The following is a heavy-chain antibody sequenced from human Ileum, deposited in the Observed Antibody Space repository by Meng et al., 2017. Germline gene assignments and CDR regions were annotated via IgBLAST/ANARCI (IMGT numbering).Heavy chain of an antibody. D-gene: IGHD3-22*01. CDR1: GFTFTTYP. Sequence: GESLKISCAASGFTFTTYPMHWVRQAPGKKLEFLASILGDGSSVAYANSVKGRFTISRDNSKNILYLEMGSLRPEDAATYFCARDGSSGFHFDYWGQGTRVTVSS. CDR3: ARDGSSGFHFDY. V-gene: IGHV3-64*01. CDR2: ILGDGSSV. J-gene: IGHJ4*02.